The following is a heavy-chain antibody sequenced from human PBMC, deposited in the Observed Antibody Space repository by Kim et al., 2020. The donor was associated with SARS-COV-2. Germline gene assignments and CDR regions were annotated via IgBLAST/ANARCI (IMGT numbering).Heavy chain of an antibody. J-gene: IGHJ4*02. CDR3: ASTGGQMATITSSDY. CDR1: GGTFSSYA. CDR2: IIPILGIA. D-gene: IGHD5-12*01. Sequence: SVKVSCKASGGTFSSYAISWVRQAPGQGLEWMGRIIPILGIANYAQKFQGRVTITADKSTSTAYMELSSLRSEDTAVYYCASTGGQMATITSSDYWGQGTLVTVSS. V-gene: IGHV1-69*04.